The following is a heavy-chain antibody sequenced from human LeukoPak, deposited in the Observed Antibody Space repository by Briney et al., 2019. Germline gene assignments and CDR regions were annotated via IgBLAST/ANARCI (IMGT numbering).Heavy chain of an antibody. CDR3: ARDAKILEWLPYFDY. V-gene: IGHV3-21*01. CDR1: GFTFSSYG. D-gene: IGHD3-3*01. Sequence: PGGSLRLSCAASGFTFSSYGMNWVRQAPGKGLEWVSSISSSSSYIYYADSVKGRFTISRDNAKNSLYLRMNSLRAEGTAVYYCARDAKILEWLPYFDYWGQGTLVTVSS. J-gene: IGHJ4*02. CDR2: ISSSSSYI.